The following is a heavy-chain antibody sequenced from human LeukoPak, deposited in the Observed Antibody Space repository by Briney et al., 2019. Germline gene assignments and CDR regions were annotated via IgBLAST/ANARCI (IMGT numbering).Heavy chain of an antibody. V-gene: IGHV3-30-3*01. CDR1: GFTFSSYD. Sequence: PGGSLRLSCAASGFTFSSYDMHWVRQAPGKGLEWVAVISYDGSNKYYADSVKGRFTISRDNSKNTLYLQMNSLRAEDTAVYYCARTGGEYYYDSSGYYWYYFDYWGQGTLVTVSS. CDR3: ARTGGEYYYDSSGYYWYYFDY. CDR2: ISYDGSNK. D-gene: IGHD3-22*01. J-gene: IGHJ4*02.